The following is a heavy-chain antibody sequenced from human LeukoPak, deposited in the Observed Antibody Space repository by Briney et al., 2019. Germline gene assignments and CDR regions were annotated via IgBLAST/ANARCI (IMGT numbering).Heavy chain of an antibody. CDR1: GYSISSASY. Sequence: SETLSLTCTVSGYSISSASYWGWIRQPPGKGLEWIGSIYHSGSTYYNPSLKTRVTISVDKSKNQFSLKLSSVTAADTAVYYCARESETHLYSSSWYYFDYWGQGTLVTVSS. CDR2: IYHSGST. CDR3: ARESETHLYSSSWYYFDY. D-gene: IGHD6-13*01. V-gene: IGHV4-38-2*02. J-gene: IGHJ4*02.